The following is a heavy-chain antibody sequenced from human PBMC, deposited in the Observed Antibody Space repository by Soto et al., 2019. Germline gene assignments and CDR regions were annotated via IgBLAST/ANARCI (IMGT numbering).Heavy chain of an antibody. CDR1: GGSISSYY. CDR3: GRFGGDYFDY. V-gene: IGHV4-59*08. J-gene: IGHJ4*02. D-gene: IGHD3-16*01. CDR2: IYYSGST. Sequence: SETLSLTCTVSGGSISSYYWSWIRQPPGKGLEWIGYIYYSGSTNYNPSLKSRVTISVDTSKNQFSLKLSSVTAADTAVYYCGRFGGDYFDYWGQGTLVTVSS.